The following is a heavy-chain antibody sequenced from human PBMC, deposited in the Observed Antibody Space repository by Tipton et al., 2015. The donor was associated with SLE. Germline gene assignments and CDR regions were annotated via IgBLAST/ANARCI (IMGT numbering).Heavy chain of an antibody. CDR3: ARDVRDGYKADY. Sequence: VQLVQSGGGLVQPGRSLRLSCAASGFTFSSYSMNWVRQAPGKGLEWVSSISSSSSYIYYADSVKGRFTISRDNAKNSLYLQMNSLRAEDTAVYYCARDVRDGYKADYWGQGTLVTVSS. CDR1: GFTFSSYS. V-gene: IGHV3-21*01. J-gene: IGHJ4*02. D-gene: IGHD5-24*01. CDR2: ISSSSSYI.